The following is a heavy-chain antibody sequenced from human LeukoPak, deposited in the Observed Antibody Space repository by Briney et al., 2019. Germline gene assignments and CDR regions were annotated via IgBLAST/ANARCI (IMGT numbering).Heavy chain of an antibody. CDR3: ARDGGYCGDGGCYTDY. CDR2: VSHTGST. CDR1: GGSFSDYY. V-gene: IGHV4-34*01. D-gene: IGHD2-15*01. J-gene: IGHJ4*02. Sequence: SETLSLTCAVYGGSFSDYYWAWVRQPPGKGLEWIGQVSHTGSTNNNPSLKSRVRISADTSKNQFSLRLSSVTAADTAVYYCARDGGYCGDGGCYTDYWSQGTLVTVSS.